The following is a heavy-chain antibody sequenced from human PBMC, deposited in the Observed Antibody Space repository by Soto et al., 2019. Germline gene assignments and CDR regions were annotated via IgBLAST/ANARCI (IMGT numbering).Heavy chain of an antibody. V-gene: IGHV3-30*04. CDR1: GFSFSRFA. CDR2: ISYDGKRK. CDR3: ARDIRSSSSGGSS. Sequence: QVQLVESGGGVVQPGKSLRLSCAASGFSFSRFAMHWVRQAPGKGLEWVAVISYDGKRKNYAESVKGRFSISRDTSNNTLDLQMNNRKVEDSAVYYGARDIRSSSSGGSSWGQGTRVSVSS. J-gene: IGHJ4*02. D-gene: IGHD2-15*01.